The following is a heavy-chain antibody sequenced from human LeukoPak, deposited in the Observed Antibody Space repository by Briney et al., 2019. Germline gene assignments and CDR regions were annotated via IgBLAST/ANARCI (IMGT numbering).Heavy chain of an antibody. Sequence: GRSLRLSCAASGFTFSSYAMHWVRQAPGKGLEWVAVISYDGSNKYYADSVKGRFTISRDNSKNTLYLQMNSLRAEDTAVYYCARVGFVSPPIWGQGTMVTVSS. J-gene: IGHJ3*02. D-gene: IGHD3-10*01. CDR1: GFTFSSYA. CDR2: ISYDGSNK. CDR3: ARVGFVSPPI. V-gene: IGHV3-30-3*01.